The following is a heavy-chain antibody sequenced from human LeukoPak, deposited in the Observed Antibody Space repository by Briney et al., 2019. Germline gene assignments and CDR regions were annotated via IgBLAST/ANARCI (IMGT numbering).Heavy chain of an antibody. D-gene: IGHD2-2*01. CDR3: ASSNIPAAHRYYYYYGMDV. CDR1: GYSFTSYW. J-gene: IGHJ6*02. Sequence: GESLKISCKGSGYSFTSYWIGWVRQMPGKGLEWMGIIYPGDSDTRYSPSFQGQVTISADKSISTAYLQWSSLKASDTAMYYCASSNIPAAHRYYYYYGMDVWGQGTTVTVSS. CDR2: IYPGDSDT. V-gene: IGHV5-51*01.